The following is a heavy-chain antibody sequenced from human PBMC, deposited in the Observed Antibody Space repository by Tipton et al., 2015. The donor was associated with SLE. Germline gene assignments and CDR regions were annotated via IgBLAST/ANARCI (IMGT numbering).Heavy chain of an antibody. V-gene: IGHV1-2*02. Sequence: QLVQSGAEVKKPGASVKVSCKASGYTFTSYYMHWVRQAPGQGLEWMGWINPNSGGTNYAQKFQGRVTMTRDTSISTAYMELSRLRSDDTAVYYCARDLSLNKYEWIAATTGYWGQGTMVTVSS. D-gene: IGHD6-13*01. CDR3: ARDLSLNKYEWIAATTGY. CDR2: INPNSGGT. J-gene: IGHJ3*01. CDR1: GYTFTSYY.